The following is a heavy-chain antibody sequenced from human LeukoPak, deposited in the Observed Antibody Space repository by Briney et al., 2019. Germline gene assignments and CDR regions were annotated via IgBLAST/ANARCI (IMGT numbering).Heavy chain of an antibody. D-gene: IGHD1-26*01. CDR1: SGSFSGYY. CDR3: ARGLSLVGATNDY. V-gene: IGHV4-34*01. J-gene: IGHJ4*02. CDR2: INHSGST. Sequence: SETLSLTCAAYSGSFSGYYWGWFRNPPGKGLGWIGEINHSGSTNYNPSLKSRVTISVDTSKNQFSLKLSSVTAADTAVYYCARGLSLVGATNDYWGQGTLVTVSS.